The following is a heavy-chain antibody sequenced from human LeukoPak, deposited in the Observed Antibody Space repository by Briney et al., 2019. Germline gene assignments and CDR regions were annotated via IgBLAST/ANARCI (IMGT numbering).Heavy chain of an antibody. J-gene: IGHJ5*02. V-gene: IGHV3-11*01. CDR2: ISSSGTTT. CDR1: GFTFSDHY. D-gene: IGHD3-10*01. Sequence: GVSLRLTCTGSGFTFSDHYMTWIRQAPGKGLEWISYISSSGTTTYYADSVKGRFTISRANAKTSVYLQMEGLRAGDTAVYYCARVGSSRGWFDPWGHGTLVTVSS. CDR3: ARVGSSRGWFDP.